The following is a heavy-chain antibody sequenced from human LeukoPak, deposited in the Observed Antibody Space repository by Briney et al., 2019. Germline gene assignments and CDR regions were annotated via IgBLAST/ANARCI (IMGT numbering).Heavy chain of an antibody. D-gene: IGHD3-22*01. CDR1: GFTFDDYG. J-gene: IGHJ4*02. Sequence: PGGSLRLSCADSGFTFDDYGMSWVRQAPGKGLEWVSGINWNGGSTDYADSVRGRFTISRDNAKNSLYLQMYNLRAEDTALYYCARSGDSSGYYPYWGQGTLVTVSS. CDR2: INWNGGST. V-gene: IGHV3-20*04. CDR3: ARSGDSSGYYPY.